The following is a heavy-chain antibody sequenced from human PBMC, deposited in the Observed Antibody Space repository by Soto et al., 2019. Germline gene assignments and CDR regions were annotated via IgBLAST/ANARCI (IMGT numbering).Heavy chain of an antibody. Sequence: QLQLQESGSGLVKPSQTLSLTCAVSGGSISSGGYSWSWIRQPPGKGLEWIGYIYHSGSTYYNPSLKSRVXISVDTPQTQSSMTLSSVTAADTAVYYCATAPGPYWGQGTLATVSS. CDR1: GGSISSGGYS. J-gene: IGHJ4*02. V-gene: IGHV4-30-2*01. CDR3: ATAPGPY. CDR2: IYHSGST.